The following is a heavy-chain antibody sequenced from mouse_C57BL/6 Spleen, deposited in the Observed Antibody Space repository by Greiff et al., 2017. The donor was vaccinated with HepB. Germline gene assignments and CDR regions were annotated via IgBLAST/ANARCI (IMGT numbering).Heavy chain of an antibody. CDR2: IYPGDGDT. Sequence: VQLQESGPELVKPGASVKISCKASGYAFSSSWMNWVKQRPGKGLEWIGRIYPGDGDTNYNGKFKGKATLTADKSSSTAYMQLSSLTSEDSAVYFCAAVYYGSSYFDYWGQGTTLTVSS. V-gene: IGHV1-82*01. D-gene: IGHD1-1*01. CDR1: GYAFSSSW. CDR3: AAVYYGSSYFDY. J-gene: IGHJ2*01.